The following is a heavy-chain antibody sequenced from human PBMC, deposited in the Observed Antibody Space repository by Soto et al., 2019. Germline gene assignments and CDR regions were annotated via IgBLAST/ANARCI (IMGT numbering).Heavy chain of an antibody. J-gene: IGHJ4*02. D-gene: IGHD6-19*01. CDR1: GYSLTSFW. CDR3: ARQHPLESNAWYY. Sequence: PGESLKISCKVSGYSLTSFWIGWVRQMPGKGLEWLGIIYPGDSEIRYSPSFQGQVTISDDKSISTAYLQWGSLNASDTAIYYCARQHPLESNAWYYWGQGTLVTVSS. CDR2: IYPGDSEI. V-gene: IGHV5-51*01.